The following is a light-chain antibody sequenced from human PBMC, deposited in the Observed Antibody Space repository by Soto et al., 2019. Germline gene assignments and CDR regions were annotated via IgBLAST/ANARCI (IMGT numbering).Light chain of an antibody. V-gene: IGKV3-20*01. CDR1: QSLSSNF. Sequence: EIGLTQSPGTMSVSPGERVTLSSRARQSLSSNFLARHQQKPGQAPRLLIYGASSRAGGIPDRFRGSGSGTDFTLTIYSLAPEDFAVYYCQQYGSAPFTFGPGTKVDVK. CDR2: GAS. CDR3: QQYGSAPFT. J-gene: IGKJ3*01.